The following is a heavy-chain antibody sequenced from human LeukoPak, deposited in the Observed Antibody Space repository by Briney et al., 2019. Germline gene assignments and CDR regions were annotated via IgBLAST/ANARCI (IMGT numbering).Heavy chain of an antibody. CDR1: GYTFTSYG. Sequence: APVKVSCKASGYTFTSYGISWVRQAPGQGLEWMGWISAYNGNTNYAQKLQGRVTMTTDTSTSTAYMELRSLRSDDTAVYYCGRSAADSSGFSREYFQHWGQGTLVTVSS. CDR3: GRSAADSSGFSREYFQH. V-gene: IGHV1-18*01. D-gene: IGHD3-22*01. J-gene: IGHJ1*01. CDR2: ISAYNGNT.